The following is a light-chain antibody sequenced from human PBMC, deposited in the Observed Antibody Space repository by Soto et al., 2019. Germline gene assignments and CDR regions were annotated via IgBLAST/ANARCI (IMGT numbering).Light chain of an antibody. CDR1: QSVSTN. Sequence: EIVMTQSPATLSVSPGERATLFCRASQSVSTNLAWYQQKPGQAPRLLIYGASTRATGIPARFSGSGSGTEFTLTISSLQSEDFAIYYCLQHNKWPPKTFGQGTKVEIK. CDR2: GAS. J-gene: IGKJ1*01. V-gene: IGKV3-15*01. CDR3: LQHNKWPPKT.